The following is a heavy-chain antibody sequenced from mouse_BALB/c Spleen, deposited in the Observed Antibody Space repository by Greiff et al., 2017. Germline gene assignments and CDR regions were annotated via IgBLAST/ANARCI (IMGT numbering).Heavy chain of an antibody. J-gene: IGHJ2*01. CDR3: ARRGDEGYFDY. Sequence: QVQLKQSGPGLVQSSQSLSITCTVSGFSLTSYGVHWVRQYPGKGLEWLGVIWSGGSTDYNAAFISRLSISKDNTKSQVFFKMNSLQANDTAIYYCARRGDEGYFDYWGQGTTLTVSS. D-gene: IGHD3-3*01. CDR2: IWSGGST. CDR1: GFSLTSYG. V-gene: IGHV2-2*02.